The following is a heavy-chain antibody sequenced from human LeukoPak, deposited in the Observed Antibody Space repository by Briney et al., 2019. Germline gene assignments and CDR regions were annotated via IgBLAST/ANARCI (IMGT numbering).Heavy chain of an antibody. D-gene: IGHD3-10*01. CDR3: ARDFYHYGSGSFSSSMDV. CDR2: ISYDAISE. J-gene: IGHJ6*04. Sequence: PGKSLRLSCAASGFSFNTHAMHWVRQAPGKGLEWVAVISYDAISEYYADSVKGRFTLSRDNSGNMLYLQMNSLRADDTAVYYCARDFYHYGSGSFSSSMDVWGKGITVTVSS. V-gene: IGHV3-30*04. CDR1: GFSFNTHA.